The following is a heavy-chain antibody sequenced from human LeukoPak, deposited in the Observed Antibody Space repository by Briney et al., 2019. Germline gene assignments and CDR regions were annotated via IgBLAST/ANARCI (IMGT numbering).Heavy chain of an antibody. CDR3: AREIYDSSGSDY. CDR2: INWNGGST. V-gene: IGHV3-20*04. CDR1: GGSFSGYY. Sequence: PSETLSLTCAVYGGSFSGYYWSWVRQAPGKGLEWVSYINWNGGSTDYADSVKGRFTISRDNAKNSLYLQMNSLRAEDTALYYCAREIYDSSGSDYWGQGTLVTVSS. J-gene: IGHJ4*02. D-gene: IGHD3-22*01.